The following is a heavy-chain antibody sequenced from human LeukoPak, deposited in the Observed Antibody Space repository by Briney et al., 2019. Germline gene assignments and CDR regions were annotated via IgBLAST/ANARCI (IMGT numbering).Heavy chain of an antibody. D-gene: IGHD5-18*01. Sequence: PSETLSLTCTVSGGSISSYYWSWIRQPPGKGLEWIGYIYYGGSTNYNPSLKSRVTISVDTSKNQFSLKLSSVTAADTAVYYCARSSLVDGYSYGYDYWGQGTLVTVSS. CDR3: ARSSLVDGYSYGYDY. CDR2: IYYGGST. V-gene: IGHV4-59*01. J-gene: IGHJ4*02. CDR1: GGSISSYY.